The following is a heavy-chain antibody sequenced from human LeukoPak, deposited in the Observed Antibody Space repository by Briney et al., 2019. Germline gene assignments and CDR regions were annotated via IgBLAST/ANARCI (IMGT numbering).Heavy chain of an antibody. V-gene: IGHV4-59*01. CDR1: GGSISSYY. Sequence: SETLSLTCTGSGGSISSYYWSWIRQPPGKGLEWIWYIYYSGSTNYNPSLKSRVTISVDTSKNQFSLKLSSVTAADTAVYYCARDRDIGYCSSTSCPGHFDLWGRGTLVTVSS. J-gene: IGHJ2*01. D-gene: IGHD2-2*01. CDR3: ARDRDIGYCSSTSCPGHFDL. CDR2: IYYSGST.